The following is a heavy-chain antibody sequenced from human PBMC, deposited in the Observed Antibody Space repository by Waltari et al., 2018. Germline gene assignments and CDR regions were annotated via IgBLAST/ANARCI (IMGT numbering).Heavy chain of an antibody. CDR3: ARDDPLTSGGGFDV. D-gene: IGHD2-15*01. Sequence: EVQLVETGGGLVQPGGYLTLSCAASGFTVRSIYMSWFRQAPGKGLEWVSVIYIAGGTYYADSVKGRFTISRDHSKNTLYLQMNSLRAEDTAIYYCARDDPLTSGGGFDVWGQGTMVTVSS. V-gene: IGHV3-53*02. CDR2: IYIAGGT. J-gene: IGHJ3*01. CDR1: GFTVRSIY.